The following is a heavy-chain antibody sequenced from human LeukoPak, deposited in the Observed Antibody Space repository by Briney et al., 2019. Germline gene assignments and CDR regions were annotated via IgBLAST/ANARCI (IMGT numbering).Heavy chain of an antibody. CDR3: ARNMALDY. Sequence: ASVKVSCKASGYTFSSYDINWVRQATGQGLEWMGRINPGSGNTDYAQKFQGRVTMTKDTSIITVYMELSSLRFEDAAVYYCARNMALDYWGQGSLVTVSS. J-gene: IGHJ4*02. D-gene: IGHD2/OR15-2a*01. CDR2: INPGSGNT. CDR1: GYTFSSYD. V-gene: IGHV1-8*01.